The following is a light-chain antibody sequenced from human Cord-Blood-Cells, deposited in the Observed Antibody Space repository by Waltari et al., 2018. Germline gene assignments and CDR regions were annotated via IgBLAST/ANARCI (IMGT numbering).Light chain of an antibody. Sequence: DIQMPQSQCSLSASVDDMATVTCRASQSISSYLKWYQQKPGKAPKLLIYAASSLQSGVPSRFSGSGSGTDFTLTISSLQPEDFATYYCQQSYSTLITFGQGTRLEIK. CDR1: QSISSY. J-gene: IGKJ5*01. CDR3: QQSYSTLIT. CDR2: AAS. V-gene: IGKV1-39*01.